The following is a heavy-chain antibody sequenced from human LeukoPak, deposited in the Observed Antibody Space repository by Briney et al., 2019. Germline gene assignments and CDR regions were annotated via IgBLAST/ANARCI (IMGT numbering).Heavy chain of an antibody. Sequence: KASETLSLTCTVSGGSISSSSYYWGWIRQPPGKGLEWVSSISSSSSYIYYADSVKGRFTISRDNAKNSLYLQMNSLRAEDTAVYYCARGDYDSSPFGGMDFDYWGQGTLVTVSS. CDR1: GGSISSSSYY. V-gene: IGHV3-21*01. CDR3: ARGDYDSSPFGGMDFDY. CDR2: ISSSSSYI. J-gene: IGHJ4*02. D-gene: IGHD3-22*01.